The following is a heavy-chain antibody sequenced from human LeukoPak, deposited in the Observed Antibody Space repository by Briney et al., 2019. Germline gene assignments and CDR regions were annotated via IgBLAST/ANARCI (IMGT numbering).Heavy chain of an antibody. V-gene: IGHV4-34*01. CDR2: INHSGST. Sequence: KSSETLSLTCAVYGGSFSGYYWSWIRQPPGKGLEWIGEINHSGSTNYNPSLKSRVTISVDTSKNQFSLKLSSVTAADTAVYYCARVRGSSGWYNYFDYWGQGTLVTVSS. CDR1: GGSFSGYY. D-gene: IGHD6-19*01. J-gene: IGHJ4*02. CDR3: ARVRGSSGWYNYFDY.